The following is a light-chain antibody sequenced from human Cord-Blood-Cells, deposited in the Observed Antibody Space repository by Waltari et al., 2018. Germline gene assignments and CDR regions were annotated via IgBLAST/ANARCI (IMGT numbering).Light chain of an antibody. CDR1: QSLLHSNGYNY. CDR2: LGS. V-gene: IGKV2-28*01. Sequence: DIVMTQSPLSLPVTPGEPASISCRSSQSLLHSNGYNYLDWYLQKPGQSPQFLIYLGSNRASVVPDRFSGSGSGTDFTLKISRVEAEDVGVYYCMQALQTPPAFGQGTRLEIK. CDR3: MQALQTPPA. J-gene: IGKJ5*01.